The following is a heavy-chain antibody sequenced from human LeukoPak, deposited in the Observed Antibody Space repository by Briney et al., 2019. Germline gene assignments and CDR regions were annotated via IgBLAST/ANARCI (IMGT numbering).Heavy chain of an antibody. Sequence: GGSLRLSCAASGFTFSTYWMHWVRQAPGKGLEWVAVIWYDGSKKYYADSVKGRFTISRDNSKNTLYLQMNSLRAEDTAVYYCARRDGDNDRGFDYWGQGTLVTVSS. J-gene: IGHJ4*02. V-gene: IGHV3-33*08. CDR1: GFTFSTYW. CDR2: IWYDGSKK. D-gene: IGHD4-17*01. CDR3: ARRDGDNDRGFDY.